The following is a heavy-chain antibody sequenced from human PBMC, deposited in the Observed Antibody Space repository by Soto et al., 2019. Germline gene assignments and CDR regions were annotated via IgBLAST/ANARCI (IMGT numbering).Heavy chain of an antibody. CDR2: IWYDGSNK. D-gene: IGHD2-8*02. V-gene: IGHV3-33*01. CDR1: GFTFSSYG. CDR3: ARDRSSREVLDAFDI. Sequence: GGSLRLSCAASGFTFSSYGMHWVRQAPGKGLEWVAVIWYDGSNKYYADSVKGRFTISRDNSKNTLYLQMNSLRAEDTAVYYCARDRSSREVLDAFDIWGQGTMVTVSS. J-gene: IGHJ3*02.